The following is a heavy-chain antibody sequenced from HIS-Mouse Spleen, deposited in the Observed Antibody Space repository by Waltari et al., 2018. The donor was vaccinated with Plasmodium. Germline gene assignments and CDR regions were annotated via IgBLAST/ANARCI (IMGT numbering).Heavy chain of an antibody. CDR3: ARVIPLGIPHFDY. CDR2: INHSGST. J-gene: IGHJ4*02. Sequence: QVQLQQCGAGLLKPSETLSLTCAVYGGSFIGYYWSWIRQPPGKGLEWIGEINHSGSTNYNPSLKSRVTISVDTSKNQFSLKLSSVTAADTAVYYCARVIPLGIPHFDYWGQGTLVTVSS. D-gene: IGHD7-27*01. V-gene: IGHV4-34*01. CDR1: GGSFIGYY.